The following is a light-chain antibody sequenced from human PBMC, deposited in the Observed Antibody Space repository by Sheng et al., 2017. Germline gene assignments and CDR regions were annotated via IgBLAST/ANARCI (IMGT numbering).Light chain of an antibody. CDR2: DAS. Sequence: GDRVTITCQASQDISNYLNWYQQKPGKAPKLLIYDASNLETGVPSRFSGSVSGTDFTFTISSLQPEDIATYYCQQYDNLPPSLTFGGGTKVEIK. CDR3: QQYDNLPPSLT. CDR1: QDISNY. V-gene: IGKV1-33*01. J-gene: IGKJ4*01.